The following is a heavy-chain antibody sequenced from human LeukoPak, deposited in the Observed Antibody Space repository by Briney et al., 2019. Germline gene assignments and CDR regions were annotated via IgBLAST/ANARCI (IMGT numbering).Heavy chain of an antibody. CDR2: MYSDGST. Sequence: PGGSLRLSXAASGFTVSSNYMSWVCQAPGKGLEWVSVMYSDGSTYHADSVQGRFTISRDNSNGTLYLQMTSLTAEDTAVYYCARGYSSSWVFDYWGQGTLVTVSS. CDR3: ARGYSSSWVFDY. J-gene: IGHJ4*02. V-gene: IGHV3-53*01. CDR1: GFTVSSNY. D-gene: IGHD6-13*01.